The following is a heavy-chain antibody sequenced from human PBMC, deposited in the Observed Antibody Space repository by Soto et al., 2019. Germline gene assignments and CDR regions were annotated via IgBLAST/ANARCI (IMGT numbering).Heavy chain of an antibody. CDR1: GYTFTSND. CDR2: MNPRGGNT. D-gene: IGHD3-16*02. Sequence: ASVKVSCKASGYTFTSNDINWVRQATGQGLEWMGWMNPRGGNTGNAQKFQGRVTITRDTSTSTAYMELRSLRSEDTAVYYCARGIWGSHRYFFDNWGQGPLVTVSS. J-gene: IGHJ4*01. CDR3: ARGIWGSHRYFFDN. V-gene: IGHV1-8*01.